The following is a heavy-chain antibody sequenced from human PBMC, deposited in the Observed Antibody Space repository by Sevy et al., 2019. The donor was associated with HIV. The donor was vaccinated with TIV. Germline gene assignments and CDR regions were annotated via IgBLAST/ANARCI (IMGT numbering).Heavy chain of an antibody. CDR2: INHSGST. D-gene: IGHD6-13*01. V-gene: IGHV4-34*01. CDR1: GGSFSGYY. CDR3: ARGVAAAGLNWFDP. J-gene: IGHJ5*02. Sequence: SETLSFTCAVYGGSFSGYYWSWIRQPPGKGLEWIGEINHSGSTNYNPSLKSRATISVDTSKNQFSLKLSSVTAADTAVYYCARGVAAAGLNWFDPWGQGTLVTVSS.